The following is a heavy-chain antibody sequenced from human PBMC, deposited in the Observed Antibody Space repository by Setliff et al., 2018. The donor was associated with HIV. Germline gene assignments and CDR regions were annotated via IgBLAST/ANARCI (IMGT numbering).Heavy chain of an antibody. V-gene: IGHV5-51*01. Sequence: PGESLKISCKASGYTFTNYWIAWVRQMPGKGLEWMGIVYPGDSDTTYSPSFQGQVTISADKSINTAYLQWTSLKASDTAIYYCAKVGGPYANGWYYGLDSWGQGTLVTVSS. CDR3: AKVGGPYANGWYYGLDS. CDR1: GYTFTNYW. CDR2: VYPGDSDT. D-gene: IGHD6-19*01. J-gene: IGHJ4*02.